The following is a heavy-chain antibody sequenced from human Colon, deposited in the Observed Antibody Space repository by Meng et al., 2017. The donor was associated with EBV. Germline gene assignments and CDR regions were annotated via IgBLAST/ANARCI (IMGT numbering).Heavy chain of an antibody. J-gene: IGHJ4*02. CDR1: GVSISSNIR. D-gene: IGHD1-26*01. Sequence: VQLQVSGPGLVKPSGTLSLTCGVSGVSISSNIRWTWVRQPPGKGLEWIGDIDDSGSTNYNPSLNSRISISLDKSKNHFSLKVNSVTAADTAVYYCARGKQDAWELLAYWGQGALVTVSS. V-gene: IGHV4-4*02. CDR3: ARGKQDAWELLAY. CDR2: IDDSGST.